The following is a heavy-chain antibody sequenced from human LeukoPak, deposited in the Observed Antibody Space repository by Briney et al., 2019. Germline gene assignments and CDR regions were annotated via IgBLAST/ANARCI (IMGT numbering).Heavy chain of an antibody. Sequence: GGSLRLSCAASGFTFSSYAMSWVRQAPARGLEWVSSLRGDGDTFYADSVKGRFTLSRDESRNTVYLQMNNLRVEDTAVYFCAKASWLSSADAVLWGQGTLVTVSS. CDR1: GFTFSSYA. CDR3: AKASWLSSADAVL. CDR2: LRGDGDT. D-gene: IGHD3-3*02. J-gene: IGHJ4*02. V-gene: IGHV3-23*01.